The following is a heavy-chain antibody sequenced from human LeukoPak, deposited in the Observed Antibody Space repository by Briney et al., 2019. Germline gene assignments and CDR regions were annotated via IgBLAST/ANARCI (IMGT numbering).Heavy chain of an antibody. CDR3: ARDSDTAMGTFDY. D-gene: IGHD5-18*01. CDR2: IFYSGNT. V-gene: IGHV4-59*12. CDR1: GVSISSYY. Sequence: SETVSLTCTVSGVSISSYYWSWIRQPPGKGLEWIGYIFYSGNTIYNPSLRSRVTISADTSKNHFSLRLRSVTAADTAVYYCARDSDTAMGTFDYWGQGTLVTLSS. J-gene: IGHJ4*02.